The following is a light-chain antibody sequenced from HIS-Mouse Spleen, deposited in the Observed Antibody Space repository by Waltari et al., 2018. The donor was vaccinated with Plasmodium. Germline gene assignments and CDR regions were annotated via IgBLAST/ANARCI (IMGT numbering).Light chain of an antibody. CDR2: GAS. CDR1: QSVSSN. CDR3: QQYNNWSFT. V-gene: IGKV3-15*01. Sequence: EIVMTQSPATLPVSTGERATLSCRASQSVSSNLAWYQQKPGQAPRLLIYGASTRATGIPARFSGSGSGTEFTLTISSLQSEDFAVYYCQQYNNWSFTFGPGTKVDIK. J-gene: IGKJ3*01.